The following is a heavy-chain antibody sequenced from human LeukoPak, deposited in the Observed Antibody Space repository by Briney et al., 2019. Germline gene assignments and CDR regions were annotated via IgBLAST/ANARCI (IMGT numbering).Heavy chain of an antibody. V-gene: IGHV5-51*01. Sequence: PGESLKISCKGSGYSFTSYWIGWVRQMPGKGLEWMGIIYPGDSDTRYSPSFQGQVTISADKSISTAYLQWSSLKASDTAMYYCARLGGYCSSTSCSLDYWGQGTLVTVSS. CDR2: IYPGDSDT. D-gene: IGHD2-2*01. J-gene: IGHJ4*02. CDR1: GYSFTSYW. CDR3: ARLGGYCSSTSCSLDY.